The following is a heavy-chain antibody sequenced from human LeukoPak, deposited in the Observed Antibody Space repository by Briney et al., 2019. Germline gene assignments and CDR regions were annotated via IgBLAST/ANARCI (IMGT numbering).Heavy chain of an antibody. J-gene: IGHJ5*02. CDR2: VDPEDGET. D-gene: IGHD1-1*01. CDR3: ATGPQTGRHNWFDP. CDR1: GYTFTDYY. V-gene: IGHV1-69-2*01. Sequence: ASVKISCKVSGYTFTDYYMHWVQQAPGKGLEWMGLVDPEDGETIYAEKFQGRVTITADTSTDTAYTELSSLRSEDTAVYYCATGPQTGRHNWFDPWGQGTLVTVSS.